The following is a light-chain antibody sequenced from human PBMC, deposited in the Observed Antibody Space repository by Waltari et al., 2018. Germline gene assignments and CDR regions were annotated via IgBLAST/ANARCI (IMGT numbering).Light chain of an antibody. CDR1: QGINSD. CDR3: QQSKIWPA. V-gene: IGKV3-15*01. J-gene: IGKJ1*01. Sequence: ATLSCRASQGINSDLGWYQHKPGQAPRLLIYGASTRAAGVPARFSGSGSGTEFTLTISSLQSEDFGVYYCQQSKIWPAFGQGTKVEIK. CDR2: GAS.